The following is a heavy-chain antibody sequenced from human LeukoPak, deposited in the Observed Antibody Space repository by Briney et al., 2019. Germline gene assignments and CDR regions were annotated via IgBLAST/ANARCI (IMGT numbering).Heavy chain of an antibody. CDR2: ISWNSGSI. CDR1: GFTFDDYA. V-gene: IGHV3-9*01. Sequence: PGGSLRLSCAASGFTFDDYAMHWVRQAPGKGLEWVSGISWNSGSIGYADSVKGRLTISRDNAKNSLYLQMNSLRAEDTALYYCAKDKRVRELPTLVDYWGQGTLVTVSS. J-gene: IGHJ4*02. D-gene: IGHD1-26*01. CDR3: AKDKRVRELPTLVDY.